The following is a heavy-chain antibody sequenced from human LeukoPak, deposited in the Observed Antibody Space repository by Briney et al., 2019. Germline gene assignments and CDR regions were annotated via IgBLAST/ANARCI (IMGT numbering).Heavy chain of an antibody. J-gene: IGHJ3*02. CDR3: AKDSDSSSWDDAFDI. CDR2: ISSSSSYI. D-gene: IGHD6-13*01. Sequence: GGSLRLSCAASGFTFSSYSMNWVRQAPGKGLEWVSSISSSSSYIYYADSVKGRFTISRDNAKNSLYLQMNSLRAEDTAVYYCAKDSDSSSWDDAFDIWGQGTMVTVSS. V-gene: IGHV3-21*01. CDR1: GFTFSSYS.